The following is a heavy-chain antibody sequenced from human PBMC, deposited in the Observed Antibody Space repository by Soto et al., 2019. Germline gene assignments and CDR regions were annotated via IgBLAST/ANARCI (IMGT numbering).Heavy chain of an antibody. D-gene: IGHD3-9*01. CDR3: AAEDTYYDILTGYLYYYYGMDV. V-gene: IGHV1-58*01. CDR1: GFTFTSSA. Sequence: SVKVSCKASGFTFTSSAVQWVRQARGQRLEWIGWTVVGSGNTNYAQKFQERVTITRDMSTSTAYMELSSLRSEDTAVYYCAAEDTYYDILTGYLYYYYGMDVWGQGTTVTVSS. J-gene: IGHJ6*02. CDR2: TVVGSGNT.